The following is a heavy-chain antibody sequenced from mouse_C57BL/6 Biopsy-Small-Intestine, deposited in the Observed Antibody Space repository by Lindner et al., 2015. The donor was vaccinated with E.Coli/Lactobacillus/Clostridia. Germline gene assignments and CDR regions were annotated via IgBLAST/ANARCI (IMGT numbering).Heavy chain of an antibody. V-gene: IGHV5-17*01. Sequence: VQLQESGGGLVKPGGSLKFSCAASGFTFSDYRMHWVRQAPEKGLEWVAYINSGSSTINYADTVKGRFTISRDNAKNTLFLQMTSLRSEDTAMYYCARGTGRGLDYWGQGTTLTVSS. J-gene: IGHJ2*01. CDR2: INSGSSTI. D-gene: IGHD4-1*01. CDR3: ARGTGRGLDY. CDR1: GFTFSDYR.